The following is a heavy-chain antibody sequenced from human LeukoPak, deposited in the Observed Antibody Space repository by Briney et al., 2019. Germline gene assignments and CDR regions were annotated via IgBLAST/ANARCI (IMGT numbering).Heavy chain of an antibody. CDR3: ARGILRDYYDSSGFYHRGGVGY. CDR2: IHTSGTM. D-gene: IGHD3-22*01. Sequence: SETLSLTCTVSGDSISSYYWSWIRQPAGRGLEWIGHIHTSGTMNYNASLKSRVRISVETSKNQFSLRLSSVTAADTAVYFCARGILRDYYDSSGFYHRGGVGYWGQGTLVTVSS. CDR1: GDSISSYY. J-gene: IGHJ4*02. V-gene: IGHV4-4*07.